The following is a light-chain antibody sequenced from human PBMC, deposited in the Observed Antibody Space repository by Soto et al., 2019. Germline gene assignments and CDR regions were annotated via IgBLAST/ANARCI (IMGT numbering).Light chain of an antibody. CDR1: NSDVGGYSY. V-gene: IGLV2-14*01. CDR3: SSFTRSNTWV. CDR2: EVS. J-gene: IGLJ3*02. Sequence: QSALTQPASVSGSPGHSITISCTGTNSDVGGYSYVSWFQQHPGKAPKLIIYEVSNRPSGVSIRFSGSKSGNTASLTVSGLQAEDEADYYCSSFTRSNTWVIGGGTKVNVL.